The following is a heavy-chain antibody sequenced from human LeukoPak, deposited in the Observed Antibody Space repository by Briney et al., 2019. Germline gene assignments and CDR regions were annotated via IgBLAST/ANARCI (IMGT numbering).Heavy chain of an antibody. CDR1: GYTFTSYG. V-gene: IGHV1-18*01. D-gene: IGHD3-3*01. CDR2: ISAYNGNT. CDR3: ASTHEEDNHYDFWSGYYHYYYYGMDV. J-gene: IGHJ6*02. Sequence: GASVKVSCKASGYTFTSYGISWVRQAPGQGLEWMGWISAYNGNTNYAQKLQGRVTMTTDTSTSTAYMELRSLRSDDTAVYYCASTHEEDNHYDFWSGYYHYYYYGMDVWGQGTTVTVSS.